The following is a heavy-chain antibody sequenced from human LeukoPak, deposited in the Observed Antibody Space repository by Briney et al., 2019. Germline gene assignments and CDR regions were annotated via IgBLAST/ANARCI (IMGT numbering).Heavy chain of an antibody. D-gene: IGHD6-19*01. CDR2: IGGSGGST. CDR1: GFTFSNYA. V-gene: IGHV3-23*01. J-gene: IGHJ5*02. CDR3: AKDGRIAVAGTLGGDWFDP. Sequence: GGSLRLSCAAFGFTFSNYAMSWVRQAPGKGLEWVSAIGGSGGSTYYADSVKGRSTISRDNSKNTLSLQMNSLRAEDTAVYHCAKDGRIAVAGTLGGDWFDPWGQGTLVTVSS.